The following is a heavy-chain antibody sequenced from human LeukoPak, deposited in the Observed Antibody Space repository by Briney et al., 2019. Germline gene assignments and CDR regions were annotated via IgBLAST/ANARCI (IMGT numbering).Heavy chain of an antibody. CDR2: INPNSGGT. Sequence: ASVKVSCKASGYTFTGYYMHWVRQAPGQGLEWMGWINPNSGGTNYAQKFQGRVTMTRDTSISTAYMELSRLRSDDTAVYYCARDMVRGYYGMAVWGQGTTVTVSS. D-gene: IGHD3-10*01. J-gene: IGHJ6*02. CDR1: GYTFTGYY. V-gene: IGHV1-2*02. CDR3: ARDMVRGYYGMAV.